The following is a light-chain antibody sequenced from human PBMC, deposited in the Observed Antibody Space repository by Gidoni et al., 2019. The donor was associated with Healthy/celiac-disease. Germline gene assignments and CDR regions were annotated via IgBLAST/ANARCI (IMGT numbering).Light chain of an antibody. J-gene: IGLJ2*01. CDR2: DVS. CDR1: SSDVGGYNY. CDR3: SSYTSSSTLV. V-gene: IGLV2-14*01. Sequence: QSALTQPASVSWSPGQSITLSCTGTSSDVGGYNYVSWYQQHPGKAPKLMIYDVSNRPSGVSNRFSGSKSGNTASLTISGLQAEDEADYYCSSYTSSSTLVFGGGTKLTVL.